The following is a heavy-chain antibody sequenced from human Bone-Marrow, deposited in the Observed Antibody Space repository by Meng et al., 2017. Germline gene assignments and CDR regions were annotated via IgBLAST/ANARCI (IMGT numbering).Heavy chain of an antibody. CDR2: INHIRSH. CDR1: Y. V-gene: IGHV4-34*01. CDR3: ATGPTTMAHDCDY. Sequence: YDSWMLRHPGKGRQWFGEINHIRSHNYNPSFDNRGTIVADAAQNNLSLKPSYVAAADSAVYYCATGPTTMAHDCDYWGQGTLVTVSS. J-gene: IGHJ4*02. D-gene: IGHD5-12*01.